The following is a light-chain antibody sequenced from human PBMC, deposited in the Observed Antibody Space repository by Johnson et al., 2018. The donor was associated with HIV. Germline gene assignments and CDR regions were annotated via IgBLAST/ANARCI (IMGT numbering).Light chain of an antibody. Sequence: QSVLTQPPSVSAAPGQKVTISCSGSSSNIGNNYVSWYQQLPGTAPKLLIYENNKRPSGIPDRFSGSKSGTSATLGITGLQTGDEADYYCGTWDSSLSAFYAFRTGTKVTVL. J-gene: IGLJ1*01. CDR3: GTWDSSLSAFYA. CDR1: SSNIGNNY. V-gene: IGLV1-51*02. CDR2: ENN.